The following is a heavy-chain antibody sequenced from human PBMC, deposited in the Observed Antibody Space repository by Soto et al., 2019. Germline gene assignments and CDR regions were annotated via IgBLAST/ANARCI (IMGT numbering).Heavy chain of an antibody. Sequence: PGGSLRLSCAASGFTFSSYAMSWVRQAPGKGLEWVSAISGSGGSTYYADSVKGRFTISRDNSKNTLYLQMNSLRAEDTAVYFCAKPSAGYSGYAIPNWFDPWGQGTLVTVSS. CDR2: ISGSGGST. CDR1: GFTFSSYA. V-gene: IGHV3-23*01. CDR3: AKPSAGYSGYAIPNWFDP. J-gene: IGHJ5*02. D-gene: IGHD5-12*01.